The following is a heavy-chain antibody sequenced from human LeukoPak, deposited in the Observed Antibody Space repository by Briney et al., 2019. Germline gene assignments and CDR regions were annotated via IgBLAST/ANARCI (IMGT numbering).Heavy chain of an antibody. J-gene: IGHJ4*02. CDR3: ARVGSTGWYGDFDL. CDR2: IYDDGSQK. Sequence: GGSLRLSCAASAFTFSRYGMHWVRRPPGKGLEWVAGIYDDGSQKYYGDSVKGRFTISRDNSQKTLNLHMNSLKPDDTAVYFCARVGSTGWYGDFDLWGQGAPVTVYS. D-gene: IGHD6-19*01. CDR1: AFTFSRYG. V-gene: IGHV3-30*12.